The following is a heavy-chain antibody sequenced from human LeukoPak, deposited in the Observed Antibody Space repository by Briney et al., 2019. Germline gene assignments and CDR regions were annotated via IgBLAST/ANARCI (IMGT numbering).Heavy chain of an antibody. J-gene: IGHJ1*01. CDR2: IYYSGST. D-gene: IGHD3-22*01. CDR1: GGSISSYY. Sequence: SETLSLTCTVSGGSISSYYWSWIRQPPGKGLEWIGYIYYSGSTNYNPSLKSRVTISVDTSKNQFSLKLSSVTAADTAVYYCAVTPSGYYWKYFQHWGQGTLVTVSS. V-gene: IGHV4-59*12. CDR3: AVTPSGYYWKYFQH.